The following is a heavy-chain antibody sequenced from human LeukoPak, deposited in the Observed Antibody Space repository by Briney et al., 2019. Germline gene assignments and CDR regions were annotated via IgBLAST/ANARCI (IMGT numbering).Heavy chain of an antibody. J-gene: IGHJ6*03. V-gene: IGHV7-4-1*02. CDR2: INTNTGNP. Sequence: GASVKVSCKASGYTFTSYAMNWVRQAPGQGLEWMGWINTNTGNPTYAQGFTGRFVFSLDTSVSTAYLQISSLKAEDTAVYYCARVRSYDFWSGYYYYYYYMDVWGKGTTVTVSS. D-gene: IGHD3-3*01. CDR3: ARVRSYDFWSGYYYYYYYMDV. CDR1: GYTFTSYA.